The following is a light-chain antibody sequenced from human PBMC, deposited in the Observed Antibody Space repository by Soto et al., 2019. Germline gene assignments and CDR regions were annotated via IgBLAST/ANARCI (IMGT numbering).Light chain of an antibody. CDR2: AAS. Sequence: IHMTQSPSSLSASVGDRVTITCRASQSISGYLNWYQQKPGKAPKLLIYAASSLQSGVPARFSGSGSGTDFTLSITSLQPEDFATYYCQQLNTYPVTFGGGTKVDIK. V-gene: IGKV1-39*01. J-gene: IGKJ4*01. CDR3: QQLNTYPVT. CDR1: QSISGY.